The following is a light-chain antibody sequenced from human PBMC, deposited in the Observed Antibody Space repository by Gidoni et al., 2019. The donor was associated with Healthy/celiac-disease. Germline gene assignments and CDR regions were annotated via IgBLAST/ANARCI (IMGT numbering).Light chain of an antibody. Sequence: DIAMTQSPLSLPVTPGAPASISCRSSQSLLHSNGYNYLDWYLQKPGQSPQLLIYLGSNRASGVPDRFSGSGAGTDFTLKISRVEAEDVGVYYCMRALQTPLFGPGTKVDIK. CDR2: LGS. V-gene: IGKV2-28*01. CDR3: MRALQTPL. CDR1: QSLLHSNGYNY. J-gene: IGKJ3*01.